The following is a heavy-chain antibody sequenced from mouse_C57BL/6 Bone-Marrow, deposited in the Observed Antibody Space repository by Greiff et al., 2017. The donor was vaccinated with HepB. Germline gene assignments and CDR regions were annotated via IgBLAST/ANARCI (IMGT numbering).Heavy chain of an antibody. CDR1: GYASSTPW. Sequence: QVQLQQSGPELVKPGASVKISCKASGYASSTPWMNWVKQRPGKGLEWIGRIYPGDGDTNYDGKFKGKATLTADKSASTAYMQLSSLTSEDSAVYFCARDTTGGVAYWGQGTMVTVSA. D-gene: IGHD1-1*01. CDR2: IYPGDGDT. CDR3: ARDTTGGVAY. V-gene: IGHV1-82*01. J-gene: IGHJ3*01.